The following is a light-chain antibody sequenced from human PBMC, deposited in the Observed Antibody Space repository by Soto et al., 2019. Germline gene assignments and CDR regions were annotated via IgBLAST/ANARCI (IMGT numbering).Light chain of an antibody. Sequence: DIQMTQSPSSLFASVGDRVTITCRASQGIAKSLAWYQQKPGKAPKLLIYSASTLQSGVPSRFSGSGSGTDFTLTISSLQPEDVATYYCQKYNSAPWTFGQGTKVEIK. J-gene: IGKJ1*01. CDR1: QGIAKS. CDR3: QKYNSAPWT. V-gene: IGKV1-27*01. CDR2: SAS.